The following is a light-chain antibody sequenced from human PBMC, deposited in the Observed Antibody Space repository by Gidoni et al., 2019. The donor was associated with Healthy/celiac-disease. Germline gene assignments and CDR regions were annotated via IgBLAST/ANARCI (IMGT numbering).Light chain of an antibody. V-gene: IGKV1-8*01. CDR2: AAS. J-gene: IGKJ1*01. CDR3: QQYYSYPRT. Sequence: AIRMTQSPSSFSASTGDRVTITCRASQGIISYLAWYQQKPGKAPKLLIYAASTLQSGVPSRFSGSGSGTDFTLTISCLQSEDFATYYCQQYYSYPRTFGQXTKVEIK. CDR1: QGIISY.